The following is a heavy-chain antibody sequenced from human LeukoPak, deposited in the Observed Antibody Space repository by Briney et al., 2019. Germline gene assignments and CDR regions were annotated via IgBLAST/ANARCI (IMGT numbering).Heavy chain of an antibody. D-gene: IGHD3-10*01. CDR3: ARDTAIVRGIDY. CDR1: AFTFSSYG. V-gene: IGHV3-48*04. Sequence: GGSLRLSCAASAFTFSSYGMHWVRQAPGKGLEWVSYISSSGSTIYYADSLKGRFTISRDNAKNSLYLQMNSLRAEDTAVYYCARDTAIVRGIDYWGQGTLVTVSS. CDR2: ISSSGSTI. J-gene: IGHJ4*02.